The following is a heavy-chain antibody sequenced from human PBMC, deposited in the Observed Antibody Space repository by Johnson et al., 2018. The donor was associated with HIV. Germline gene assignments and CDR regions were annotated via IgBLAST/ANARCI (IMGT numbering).Heavy chain of an antibody. J-gene: IGHJ3*01. Sequence: VQLVESGGGLVQPGGSLRLSCAASGFTFADYGMSWVRQAPGKGLEWVSVINWNGGCTDYADSVKGRFTISRDNAKNSLYLQMNSLRAEDTALYYCARGVSSGYYSNAFDVWGQGTMVTVSS. V-gene: IGHV3-20*04. D-gene: IGHD3-22*01. CDR3: ARGVSSGYYSNAFDV. CDR2: INWNGGCT. CDR1: GFTFADYG.